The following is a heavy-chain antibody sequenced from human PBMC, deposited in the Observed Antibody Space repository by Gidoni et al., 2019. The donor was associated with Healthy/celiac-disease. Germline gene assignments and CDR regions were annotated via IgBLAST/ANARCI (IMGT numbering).Heavy chain of an antibody. J-gene: IGHJ4*02. V-gene: IGHV1-69*02. Sequence: QVQRVQSVAEVKKPGSSVTVSCKASGGTFSSYTISWVRQAPGQGLEWMGRIIPILGIANYAQKFQGRVTITADKSTSTAYMELSSLRSEDTAVYYCARVPGLGGAAGFDYWGQGTLVTVSS. CDR2: IIPILGIA. CDR3: ARVPGLGGAAGFDY. D-gene: IGHD6-13*01. CDR1: GGTFSSYT.